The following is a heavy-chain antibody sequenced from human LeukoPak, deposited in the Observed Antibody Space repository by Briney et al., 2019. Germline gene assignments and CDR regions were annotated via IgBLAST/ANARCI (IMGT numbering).Heavy chain of an antibody. J-gene: IGHJ3*02. CDR1: GGSISSGGYY. D-gene: IGHD3-22*01. CDR2: IYYSGST. V-gene: IGHV4-31*03. Sequence: SETLSLTCTVSGGSISSGGYYWSWIRQHPGKGLEWIAYIYYSGSTYYNPSLKSRVTVSVDTSKNQFSLKLSSVTAADTAVYYCARVPAYDSSGYYQGAFDIWGQGTMVTVSS. CDR3: ARVPAYDSSGYYQGAFDI.